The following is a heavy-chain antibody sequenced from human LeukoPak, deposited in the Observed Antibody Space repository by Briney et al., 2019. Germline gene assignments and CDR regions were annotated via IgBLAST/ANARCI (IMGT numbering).Heavy chain of an antibody. D-gene: IGHD3-10*01. J-gene: IGHJ6*02. V-gene: IGHV4-39*01. CDR1: GGSISSSSYY. CDR3: ARTSHSGYMVRGVLYYGMDV. Sequence: SETLSLTCTVSGGSISSSSYYWGWIRQPPGKGLEWIGSIFYAGNTYYHPSFKSRVTISVDTSRNQFSLKLSSVTAADTAVYYCARTSHSGYMVRGVLYYGMDVWGQGTTVTVSS. CDR2: IFYAGNT.